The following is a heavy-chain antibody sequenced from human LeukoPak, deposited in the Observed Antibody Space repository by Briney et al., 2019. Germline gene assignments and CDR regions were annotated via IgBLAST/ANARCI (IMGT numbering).Heavy chain of an antibody. CDR2: FYYNGSP. CDR1: GGSISSYY. CDR3: ARRGQSTAWSFDY. J-gene: IGHJ4*02. Sequence: PSETLSLTCTVSGGSISSYYWNWIRQPPGRGLEWITNFYYNGSPYYNPSLEGRVTISVDASKNQFSLKLSSVTAADTAMYYCARRGQSTAWSFDYWGQGTLVTVSS. V-gene: IGHV4-59*04. D-gene: IGHD3-3*01.